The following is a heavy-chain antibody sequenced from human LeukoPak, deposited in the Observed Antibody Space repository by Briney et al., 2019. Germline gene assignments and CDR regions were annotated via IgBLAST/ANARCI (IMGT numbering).Heavy chain of an antibody. D-gene: IGHD3-10*01. CDR1: GGSISGHY. CDR3: ARGALWFGELSVQNWFDP. V-gene: IGHV4-59*11. CDR2: IYYSGST. Sequence: SETLSLTCTVSGGSISGHYWSWIRQPPGKGLEWIGYIYYSGSTNYNPSLKSRVTISVDTSKNQFSLKLSSVTAADTAAYYCARGALWFGELSVQNWFDPWGQGTLVTVSS. J-gene: IGHJ5*02.